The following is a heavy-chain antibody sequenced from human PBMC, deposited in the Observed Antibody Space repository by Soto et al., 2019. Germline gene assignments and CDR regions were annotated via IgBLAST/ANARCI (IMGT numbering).Heavy chain of an antibody. CDR1: GYTFTGYY. J-gene: IGHJ5*02. D-gene: IGHD6-19*01. V-gene: IGHV1-2*02. CDR2: INPNSGGT. Sequence: QVQLVQSGAEVKKPGASVKVSCKASGYTFTGYYMHWVRQAPGQVLEWMGWINPNSGGTNYAQKFQGRVTMTRDTSISTAYMELSRLRSDDTAVYYCARAYSSGWSYNWFDPWGQGTLVTVSS. CDR3: ARAYSSGWSYNWFDP.